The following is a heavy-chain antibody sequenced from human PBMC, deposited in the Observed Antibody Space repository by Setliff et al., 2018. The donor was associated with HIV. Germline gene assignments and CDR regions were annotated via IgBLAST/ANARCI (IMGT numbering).Heavy chain of an antibody. CDR2: INHSGST. CDR3: ARGGGTIIGANFDY. V-gene: IGHV4-34*04. Sequence: SETLSLTCAVYGGSFSGYNWGWIRQTPGKGLEWIGEINHSGSTNHDPSLKSRATISVDTSKNQFSLKLSSVTAADTAVYYCARGGGTIIGANFDYWGQGTLVTVSS. CDR1: GGSFSGYN. J-gene: IGHJ4*02. D-gene: IGHD3-3*01.